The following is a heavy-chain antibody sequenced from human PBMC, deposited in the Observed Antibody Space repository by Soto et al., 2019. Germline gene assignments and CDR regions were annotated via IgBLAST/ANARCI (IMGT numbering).Heavy chain of an antibody. Sequence: GRSLRLSCAASGFTFSIYGMHCVRQAPGKGLDWVAVICYDGSNKYYADSVKGRFTISRDNSKNTLYLQMNSLRAEDTAVYDCETAWIRKVFDYWGEGTLVTAPQ. V-gene: IGHV3-33*01. CDR3: ETAWIRKVFDY. J-gene: IGHJ4*02. CDR1: GFTFSIYG. CDR2: ICYDGSNK. D-gene: IGHD5-18*01.